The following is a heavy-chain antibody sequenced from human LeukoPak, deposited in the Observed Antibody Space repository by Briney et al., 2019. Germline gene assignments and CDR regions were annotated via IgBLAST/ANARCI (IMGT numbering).Heavy chain of an antibody. CDR1: GFTFSSYS. D-gene: IGHD2-2*01. V-gene: IGHV3-21*01. CDR3: ASDPSAVPTAVNWFDP. Sequence: GGSLRLSCAASGFTFSSYSMNWVRQAPGKGLEWVSSISSSSSYIYYADSVKGRFTISRDNAKNSLYLHMNSLRAEETAVYYCASDPSAVPTAVNWFDPWGQGTLVTVSS. J-gene: IGHJ5*02. CDR2: ISSSSSYI.